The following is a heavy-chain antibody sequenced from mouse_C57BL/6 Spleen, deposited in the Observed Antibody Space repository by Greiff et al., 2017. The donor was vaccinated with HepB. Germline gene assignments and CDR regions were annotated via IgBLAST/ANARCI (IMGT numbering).Heavy chain of an antibody. Sequence: QVQLQQPGAELVKPGASVKLSCKASGYTFTSYWMHWVKQRPGQGLEWIGMIHPNSGSTNYNEKFKSKATLTVDKSSSTAYMQLSSLTSEDSAVYYCARGGVTTSWFAYWGQGTLVTVSA. CDR2: IHPNSGST. J-gene: IGHJ3*01. CDR1: GYTFTSYW. D-gene: IGHD2-2*01. V-gene: IGHV1-64*01. CDR3: ARGGVTTSWFAY.